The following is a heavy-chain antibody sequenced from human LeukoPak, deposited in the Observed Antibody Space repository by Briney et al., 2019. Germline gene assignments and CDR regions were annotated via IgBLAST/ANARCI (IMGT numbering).Heavy chain of an antibody. J-gene: IGHJ3*02. CDR3: ARFTPRYLGAFDI. V-gene: IGHV3-7*03. D-gene: IGHD3-9*01. CDR1: GFTFSSYW. Sequence: PGGSLRLSCAASGFTFSSYWMSWVRQAPGKGLEWVANIKRDGSEKYYVDSVKGRFTISRDNAKNSLYLQMNSLRAEDTAVYYCARFTPRYLGAFDIWGQGTMVTVSS. CDR2: IKRDGSEK.